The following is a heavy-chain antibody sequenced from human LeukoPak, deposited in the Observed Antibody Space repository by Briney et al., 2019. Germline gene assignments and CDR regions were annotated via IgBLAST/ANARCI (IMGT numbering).Heavy chain of an antibody. D-gene: IGHD3-22*01. CDR3: ASLTMIVVP. CDR1: GGSFSGYY. Sequence: SETLSLTCAVYGGSFSGYYWSWIRQPPGKGLEWTGEINHSGSTNYNPSLKSRATISVDTSKNQFSLKLSSVTAADTAVYYCASLTMIVVPWGQGTLVTVSS. V-gene: IGHV4-34*01. J-gene: IGHJ5*02. CDR2: INHSGST.